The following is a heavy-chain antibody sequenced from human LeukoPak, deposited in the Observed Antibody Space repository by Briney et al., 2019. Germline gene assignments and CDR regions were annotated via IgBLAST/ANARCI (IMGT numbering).Heavy chain of an antibody. V-gene: IGHV1-69*04. CDR3: ARVRDRWGMPGGMDV. CDR2: IIPILGIA. Sequence: SVKVSCKASGGTFSSYAISWVRQAPGQGLEWMGRIIPILGIANYAQKFQGRVTITADKSTSTAYMELSSLRSEDTAVYYCARVRDRWGMPGGMDVWGQGTTVTVSS. CDR1: GGTFSSYA. J-gene: IGHJ6*02. D-gene: IGHD3-16*01.